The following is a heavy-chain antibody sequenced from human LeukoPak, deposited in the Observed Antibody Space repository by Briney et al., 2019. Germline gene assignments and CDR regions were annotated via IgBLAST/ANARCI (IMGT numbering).Heavy chain of an antibody. D-gene: IGHD2-21*01. Sequence: ASVKVSCKASGGTFSSYAISWVRQAPGQGLEWMGWISAYNGNTNYAQKLQGRVTMTTDTSTSTAYMELRSLRSDDTAVYYCARVRLVSRNWFDPWGQGTLVTVSS. CDR3: ARVRLVSRNWFDP. CDR1: GGTFSSYA. J-gene: IGHJ5*02. CDR2: ISAYNGNT. V-gene: IGHV1-18*01.